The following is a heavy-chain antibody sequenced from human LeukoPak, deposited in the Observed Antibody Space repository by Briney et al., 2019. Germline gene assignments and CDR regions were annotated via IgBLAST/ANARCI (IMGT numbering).Heavy chain of an antibody. CDR1: RGSTSTYY. V-gene: IGHV4-4*07. J-gene: IGHJ6*03. CDR3: ARGADYFHYYMDV. CDR2: IYPSGNT. Sequence: PSETLSLTCTVSRGSTSTYYWSWIRQPAGKGLEWIGRIYPSGNTNFNPSLMSRVTMSIDTSKNQFSLKLSSVTAADTAVYYCARGADYFHYYMDVWGNGTAVTVSS.